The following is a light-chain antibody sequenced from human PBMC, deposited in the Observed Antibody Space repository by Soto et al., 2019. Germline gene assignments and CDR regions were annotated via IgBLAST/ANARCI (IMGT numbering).Light chain of an antibody. CDR3: QQYGSSPLWT. CDR1: QSVSSSY. J-gene: IGKJ1*01. CDR2: GAS. Sequence: EIVLTQSPGTLSLSPGERATLSCRASQSVSSSYLAWYQQKPGQAPRLLLYGASSRATGIRDRFSGSGSGTTFSLTISRLEPADFAVDYCQQYGSSPLWTFGQGTKVEIK. V-gene: IGKV3-20*01.